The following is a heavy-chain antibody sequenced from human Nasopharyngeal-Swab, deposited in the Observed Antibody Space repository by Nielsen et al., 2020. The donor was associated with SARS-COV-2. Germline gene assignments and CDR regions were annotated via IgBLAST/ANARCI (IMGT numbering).Heavy chain of an antibody. CDR3: TRCGGGCYSGRDY. Sequence: GESLKISCAASGFTFSDSAIHWVRQASGEGLEWVARIRRQGNNYATAYSASVKGRFIIFRDDPTNTAYLQMNSLKTEDTAVYYCTRCGGGCYSGRDYWGQGTLVTVSS. J-gene: IGHJ4*02. CDR2: IRRQGNNYAT. CDR1: GFTFSDSA. D-gene: IGHD2-21*02. V-gene: IGHV3-73*01.